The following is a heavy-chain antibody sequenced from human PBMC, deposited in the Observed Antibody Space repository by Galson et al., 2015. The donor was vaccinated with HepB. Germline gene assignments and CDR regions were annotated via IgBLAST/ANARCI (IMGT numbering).Heavy chain of an antibody. CDR2: ITISGDRT. CDR3: AKGFFSGNSRNFFDF. V-gene: IGHV3-23*01. J-gene: IGHJ4*02. CDR1: GFTFSSYA. Sequence: PRLSCAASGFTFSSYAMNWVRPAPGKGLEWVSVITISGDRTYYADSVKGRFTVSRDNSKNTLYLQMISLRADDTAVYYCAKGFFSGNSRNFFDFWGQGTLVTVSS. D-gene: IGHD4-23*01.